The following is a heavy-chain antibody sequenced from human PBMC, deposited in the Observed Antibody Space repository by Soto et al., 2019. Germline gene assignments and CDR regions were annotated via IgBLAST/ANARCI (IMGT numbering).Heavy chain of an antibody. CDR2: ISPHNRNT. CDR1: GYTFGHFY. D-gene: IGHD3-9*01. CDR3: ARDEGGYDILTGYYKAHHFDQ. J-gene: IGHJ4*02. Sequence: RASVKVSCKASGYTFGHFYITWVRQAPGQGLEWMGAISPHNRNTNYAEKFRGRVTMTTDTSTTTAHMELRSLRSDDTAVYYCARDEGGYDILTGYYKAHHFDQWGQGALVTVSS. V-gene: IGHV1-18*01.